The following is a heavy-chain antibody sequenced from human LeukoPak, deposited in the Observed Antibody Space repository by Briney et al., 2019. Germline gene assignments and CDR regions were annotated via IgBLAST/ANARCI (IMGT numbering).Heavy chain of an antibody. Sequence: GSLRLPCAASGFTFSSYSMNWVRQAPGKGLEWIGYIYYSGSTNYNPSLKSRVTISVDTSKNQFSLKLSSVTAADTAVYYCARAGSRTDYWGQGTLVTVSS. CDR2: IYYSGST. V-gene: IGHV4-59*01. CDR1: GFTFSSYS. J-gene: IGHJ4*02. CDR3: ARAGSRTDY.